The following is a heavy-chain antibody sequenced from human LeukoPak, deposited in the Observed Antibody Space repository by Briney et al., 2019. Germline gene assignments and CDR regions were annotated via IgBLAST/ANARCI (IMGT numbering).Heavy chain of an antibody. Sequence: ASETLSLTCTVSGGSISSRTYYWGWIRQPPGKGLEWIGSIYYSGSTYYNPSLKSRVTISVDTSKNQFSLKLSSVTAADTAVYYCARHNEAPKDYYYYMDVWGKGTTVTISS. D-gene: IGHD1-1*01. V-gene: IGHV4-39*01. CDR2: IYYSGST. CDR1: GGSISSRTYY. CDR3: ARHNEAPKDYYYYMDV. J-gene: IGHJ6*03.